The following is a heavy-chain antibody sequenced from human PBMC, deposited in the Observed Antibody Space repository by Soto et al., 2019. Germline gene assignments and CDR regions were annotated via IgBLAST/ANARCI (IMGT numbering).Heavy chain of an antibody. D-gene: IGHD3-3*01. CDR2: IYYSGST. V-gene: IGHV4-59*01. J-gene: IGHJ6*02. Sequence: SETLSLTCTVSGGSISSYYWSWIRQPPGKGLEWIGYIYYSGSTNYNPSLKSRVTISVDTSKNQFSLKLSSVTAADTAVYYCARDRSGYYDFWSGYVSGGMDVWGQGTTVTVS. CDR3: ARDRSGYYDFWSGYVSGGMDV. CDR1: GGSISSYY.